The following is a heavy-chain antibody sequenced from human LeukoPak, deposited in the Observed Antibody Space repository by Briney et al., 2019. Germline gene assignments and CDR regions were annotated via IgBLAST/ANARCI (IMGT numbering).Heavy chain of an antibody. CDR1: GYTFTNYY. J-gene: IGHJ4*02. CDR3: ARGYNSGFDY. CDR2: IIPSGGRT. V-gene: IGHV1-46*01. D-gene: IGHD6-19*01. Sequence: ASVKVSCKASGYTFTNYYMHWVRQAPGQGLGWMGVIIPSGGRTGYAQKVQGRVTMTRDTSTATVYMELSSLRSEDTAVYYCARGYNSGFDYWGQGTLVTVSS.